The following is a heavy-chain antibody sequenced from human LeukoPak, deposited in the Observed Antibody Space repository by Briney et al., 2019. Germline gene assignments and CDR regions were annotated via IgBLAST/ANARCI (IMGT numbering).Heavy chain of an antibody. D-gene: IGHD3-10*01. CDR3: ARGPPRANYYYGSWSYYY. CDR1: GYTFTSYG. V-gene: IGHV1-18*01. Sequence: GASVKVSCKASGYTFTSYGISWVRQAPGQGLEWMGWISAYNGNTNYAQKLQGRVTMTTDTSTSTAYMELRSLRSDDTAVYYCARGPPRANYYYGSWSYYYWGQGTLVTVSS. CDR2: ISAYNGNT. J-gene: IGHJ4*02.